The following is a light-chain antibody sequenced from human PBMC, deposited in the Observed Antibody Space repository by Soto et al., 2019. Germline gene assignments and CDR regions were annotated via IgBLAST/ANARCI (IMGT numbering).Light chain of an antibody. CDR1: QSISSW. V-gene: IGKV1-5*01. CDR3: QQYNSYSWT. CDR2: DAS. Sequence: DIQMTQSPSTLSASVGDRGTITCRASQSISSWLAWYQQKPGKAPKLLIYDASSLESGVPSRFSGSGSGTEFTLTISSLQPDEFATYYCQQYNSYSWTFGQGTKVDIK. J-gene: IGKJ1*01.